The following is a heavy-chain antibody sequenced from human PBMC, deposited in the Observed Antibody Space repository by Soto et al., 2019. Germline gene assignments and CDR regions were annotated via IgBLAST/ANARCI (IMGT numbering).Heavy chain of an antibody. CDR1: GDSVSSNSAA. J-gene: IGHJ6*03. CDR3: ARGVYDFWSGYYRPPSYFSPIDYYYYMDV. CDR2: TYYRSKWYN. D-gene: IGHD3-3*01. Sequence: PSQTLSLTCAISGDSVSSNSAAWNWIRQSPSRGLEWLGRTYYRSKWYNDYAVSVKSRITINPDTSKNQFSLQLNSVTPEDTAVYYCARGVYDFWSGYYRPPSYFSPIDYYYYMDVWGKGTTVTVSS. V-gene: IGHV6-1*01.